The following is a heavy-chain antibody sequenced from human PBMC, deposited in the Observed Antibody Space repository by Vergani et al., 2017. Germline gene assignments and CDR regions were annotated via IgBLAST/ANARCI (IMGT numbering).Heavy chain of an antibody. CDR2: IYYSGST. Sequence: QVQLQESGPGLVKPSETLSLTCTVSGGSISSYYWSWIRQPPGKGLEWIGYIYYSGSTYYNPSLKSRVTISVDTSKNQFSLKLSSVTAADTAVYYCARGDYYDRSGYYYYYYYMDVWGKGTTVTVSS. J-gene: IGHJ6*03. D-gene: IGHD3-22*01. CDR3: ARGDYYDRSGYYYYYYYMDV. V-gene: IGHV4-59*08. CDR1: GGSISSYY.